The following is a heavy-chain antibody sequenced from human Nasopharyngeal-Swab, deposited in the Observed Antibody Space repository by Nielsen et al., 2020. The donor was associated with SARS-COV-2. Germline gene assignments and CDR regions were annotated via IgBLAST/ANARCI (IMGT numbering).Heavy chain of an antibody. D-gene: IGHD3-22*01. CDR3: AKDYYDSSGYYYV. V-gene: IGHV3-15*01. CDR2: IKSKTDGGTT. CDR1: GFTFSNAW. Sequence: GGSLRLSCAASGFTFSNAWMSWVRQAPGKGLEWVGRIKSKTDGGTTDYAAPVKGRFTISRDDSKNTLYLQMNSLKTEDTAVYYCAKDYYDSSGYYYVWGQGTLVTVSS. J-gene: IGHJ4*02.